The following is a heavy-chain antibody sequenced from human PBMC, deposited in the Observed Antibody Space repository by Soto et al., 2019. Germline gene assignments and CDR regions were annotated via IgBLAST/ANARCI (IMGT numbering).Heavy chain of an antibody. CDR1: GYTFTNYG. D-gene: IGHD6-13*01. V-gene: IGHV1-18*01. Sequence: QVQLVQSGAEVKKPGASVKVSCKASGYTFTNYGINWVRQAPGQGLEWVGWINSYNGNTNYAQRLQGRVTMTTDTSTSTANMELRSLRSDDTAVYYCARGSSPVDFAYWGQGTLVTVSS. J-gene: IGHJ4*02. CDR2: INSYNGNT. CDR3: ARGSSPVDFAY.